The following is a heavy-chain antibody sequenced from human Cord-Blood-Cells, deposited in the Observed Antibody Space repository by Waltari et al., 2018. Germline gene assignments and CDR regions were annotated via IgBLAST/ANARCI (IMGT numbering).Heavy chain of an antibody. Sequence: VQLVEYGGGLVQPGGSLRPSCAASGLTLSRYRLTRVPQPPGKGLEWVSYISSSSSTIYYADSVKGRFTISRDNAKNSLYLQMNSLRDEDTAVYYCARGIDPTVAGTFDYWGQGTLVTVSS. J-gene: IGHJ4*02. CDR1: GLTLSRYR. CDR2: ISSSSSTI. D-gene: IGHD6-19*01. V-gene: IGHV3-48*02. CDR3: ARGIDPTVAGTFDY.